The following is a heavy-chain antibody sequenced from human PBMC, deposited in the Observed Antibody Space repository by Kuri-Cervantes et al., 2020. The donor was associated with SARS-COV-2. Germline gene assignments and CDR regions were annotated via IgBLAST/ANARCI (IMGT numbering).Heavy chain of an antibody. V-gene: IGHV3-30*02. CDR3: AKVSISSWGYQKALGY. Sequence: GESLKISCAASGFTFSSYGMHWVRQAPGKGLEWVAFIRYGGSNKYYADSVKGRFTISRDNSKNTLYLQMNSLRAEDTAVYYCAKVSISSWGYQKALGYWGQGTLVTVSS. CDR2: IRYGGSNK. CDR1: GFTFSSYG. J-gene: IGHJ4*02. D-gene: IGHD3-10*02.